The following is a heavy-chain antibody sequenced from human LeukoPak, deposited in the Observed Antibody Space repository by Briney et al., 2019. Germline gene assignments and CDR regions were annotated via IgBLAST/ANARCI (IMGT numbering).Heavy chain of an antibody. CDR3: ARDLGPYTGSYYSYYHYMDV. V-gene: IGHV1-18*01. J-gene: IGHJ6*03. CDR2: ISGYNGNT. D-gene: IGHD1-26*01. CDR1: GYNFATSG. Sequence: ASVKVSCKAYGYNFATSGIGWVRQAPGQGLEWLGRISGYNGNTKSAPKLQGRVTMTTDTSTDTAYLELGGLRVDDTAIYYCARDLGPYTGSYYSYYHYMDVWGEGTSVTVSS.